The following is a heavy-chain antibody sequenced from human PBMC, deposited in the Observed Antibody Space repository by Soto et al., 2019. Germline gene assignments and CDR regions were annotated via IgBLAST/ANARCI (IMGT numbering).Heavy chain of an antibody. Sequence: GGSLRLSCAASGLPCSNDAMTWVCKAQGKGLEWVSTVVGSGGTTYYADSVKGRFTVSRDNSKNTLYLQMNSLRAEDTAVYYCAKDKEDCTRTSCIYYYYFYYMDVWGKGTTVTVSS. CDR1: GLPCSNDA. CDR3: AKDKEDCTRTSCIYYYYFYYMDV. D-gene: IGHD2-2*01. V-gene: IGHV3-23*01. CDR2: VVGSGGTT. J-gene: IGHJ6*03.